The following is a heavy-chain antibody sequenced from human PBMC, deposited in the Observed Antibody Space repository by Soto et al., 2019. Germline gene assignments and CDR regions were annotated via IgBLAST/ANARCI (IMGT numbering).Heavy chain of an antibody. V-gene: IGHV3-48*01. D-gene: IGHD2-2*01. CDR1: GFTFSSYS. J-gene: IGHJ5*02. Sequence: GGSLRLSCAASGFTFSSYSMNWVRQAPGKGLEWVSYISSSSSTIYYADSVKGRFTISRDNAKNSLYLQMNSLRAEDTAVYYCARGGYCSSTSCYVFTNWFDPWGQGTLVTVSS. CDR3: ARGGYCSSTSCYVFTNWFDP. CDR2: ISSSSSTI.